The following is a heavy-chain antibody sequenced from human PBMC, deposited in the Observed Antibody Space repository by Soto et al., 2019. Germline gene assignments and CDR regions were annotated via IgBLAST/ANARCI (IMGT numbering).Heavy chain of an antibody. V-gene: IGHV1-69*13. J-gene: IGHJ6*02. CDR3: ARSGYSYGLSNYYGMDV. CDR1: GGTFSSYA. CDR2: IIPIFGTA. D-gene: IGHD5-18*01. Sequence: ASVKVSCKASGGTFSSYAISWVRQAPGQGLEWMGGIIPIFGTANYAQKFQGRVTITADESTSTAYMELSSLRSEDTAVYYCARSGYSYGLSNYYGMDVWGQGTTVTVSS.